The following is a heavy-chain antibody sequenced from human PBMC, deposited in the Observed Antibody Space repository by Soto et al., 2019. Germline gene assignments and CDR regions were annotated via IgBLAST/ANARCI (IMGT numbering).Heavy chain of an antibody. CDR3: ARQRLERLPTYFVS. CDR1: GDSIIDYD. Sequence: SETLSLTCTVSGDSIIDYDWSWIRQSPGKGLEWIGHIHYSVSTNSSPSLKSRVTISVDTSKNQLSLKLRSVTAADTAAYYCARQRLERLPTYFVSWGQGTQVTVSS. CDR2: IHYSVST. V-gene: IGHV4-59*08. J-gene: IGHJ4*02. D-gene: IGHD3-3*01.